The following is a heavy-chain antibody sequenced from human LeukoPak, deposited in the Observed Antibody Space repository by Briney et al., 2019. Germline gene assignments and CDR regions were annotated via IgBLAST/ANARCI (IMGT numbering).Heavy chain of an antibody. J-gene: IGHJ6*02. CDR1: GYTLTSYY. V-gene: IGHV1-46*01. Sequence: ASVKASCKASGYTLTSYYMHWVRQAPGQGLEWMGIINPSGGTTNYAQKFQGRVTMTRDTSTSTVYMELSSLRSEDTAVFYCAGAVAGPLNFYYYGMDVWGQGTTVTVSS. D-gene: IGHD6-19*01. CDR3: AGAVAGPLNFYYYGMDV. CDR2: INPSGGTT.